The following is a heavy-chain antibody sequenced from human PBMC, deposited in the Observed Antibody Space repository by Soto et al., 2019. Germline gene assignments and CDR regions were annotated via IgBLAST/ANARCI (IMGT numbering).Heavy chain of an antibody. CDR1: GGSVSSGSYY. V-gene: IGHV4-61*01. Sequence: SETLSLTCTVSGGSVSSGSYYWSWIRQPPGKGLEWIGYIYYSGSTNYNPSLKSRVTISVDTSKNQFSLKLSSVTAADTAVYYCARLVGATTFFDYWGQGTLVTVSP. CDR3: ARLVGATTFFDY. J-gene: IGHJ4*02. CDR2: IYYSGST. D-gene: IGHD1-26*01.